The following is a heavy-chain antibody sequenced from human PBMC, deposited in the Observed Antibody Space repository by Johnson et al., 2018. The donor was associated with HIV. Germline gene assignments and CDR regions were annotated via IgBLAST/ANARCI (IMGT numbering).Heavy chain of an antibody. CDR2: VSYDESNK. V-gene: IGHV3-30*03. Sequence: VQLVESGGGVVQPGRSLRLSCAASGFTFSSYGMHWVRQAPGKGLEWVAVVSYDESNKYYADSLKGRFTISRDNTRNTLYLQMNSLRAEDTAVYYCARARGDPEGFDIWGQGTMVTISS. D-gene: IGHD2-21*02. CDR1: GFTFSSYG. CDR3: ARARGDPEGFDI. J-gene: IGHJ3*02.